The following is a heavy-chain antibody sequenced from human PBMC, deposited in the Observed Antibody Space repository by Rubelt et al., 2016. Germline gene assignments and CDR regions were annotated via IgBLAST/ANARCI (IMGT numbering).Heavy chain of an antibody. D-gene: IGHD3-16*01. J-gene: IGHJ5*02. CDR1: GGSFSGYY. CDR3: ARHDQETHNWFDP. Sequence: QVQLQQWGAGLLKPSETLSLTCAVYGGSFSGYYWSWIRQPPGKGLEWIGEINHSGSTNYNPSLRVGGHISGDASKNQFFWKLSSVTAADSAVYYCARHDQETHNWFDPWGQGTLVTVSS. CDR2: INHSGST. V-gene: IGHV4-34*01.